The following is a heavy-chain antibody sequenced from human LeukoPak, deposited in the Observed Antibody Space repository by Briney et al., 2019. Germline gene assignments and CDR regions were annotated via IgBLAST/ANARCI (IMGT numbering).Heavy chain of an antibody. D-gene: IGHD6-19*01. CDR2: ISYDGSNK. Sequence: GGSLRLSCAASGFTFSSYAMHWVRQAPGKGLEWVAVISYDGSNKYYADSVKGRFTISRDNSKNTLYLQMNSLRAEDTAVYYCARDTGSSGVEDFDYWGQGTLVTVSS. V-gene: IGHV3-30-3*01. CDR3: ARDTGSSGVEDFDY. CDR1: GFTFSSYA. J-gene: IGHJ4*02.